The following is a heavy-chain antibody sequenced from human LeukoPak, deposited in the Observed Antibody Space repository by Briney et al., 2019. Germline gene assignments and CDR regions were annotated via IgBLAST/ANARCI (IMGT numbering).Heavy chain of an antibody. D-gene: IGHD5-18*01. CDR1: GGSFSGYY. CDR3: ARLDAVDTAMVGY. V-gene: IGHV4-34*01. J-gene: IGHJ4*02. CDR2: INHSGST. Sequence: SETLSLTCAVYGGSFSGYYWSWIRQPPGKGLEWIGEINHSGSTNYNPSLKSRVTISVDTSKNQFSLKLSSVTAADTAVYYCARLDAVDTAMVGYWGQGTLVTVSS.